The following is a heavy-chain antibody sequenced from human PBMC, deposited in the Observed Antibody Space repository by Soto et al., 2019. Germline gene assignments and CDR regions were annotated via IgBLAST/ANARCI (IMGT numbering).Heavy chain of an antibody. CDR1: GFTFSDYY. CDR3: ARVVDTAMVYSYNWFDP. V-gene: IGHV3-11*05. CDR2: ISSSSSYT. D-gene: IGHD5-18*01. J-gene: IGHJ5*02. Sequence: QVQLVESGGGLVKPGGSLRLSCAASGFTFSDYYMSWIRQAPGKGPEWVSYISSSSSYTNYADSVKGRFTISRDNAKNSLYLQMNSLRAEDTAVYYCARVVDTAMVYSYNWFDPWGQGTLVTVSS.